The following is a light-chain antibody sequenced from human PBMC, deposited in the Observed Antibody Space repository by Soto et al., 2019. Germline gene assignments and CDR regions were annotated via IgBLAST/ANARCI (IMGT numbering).Light chain of an antibody. CDR1: QGVGST. CDR2: DAS. V-gene: IGKV3-11*01. CDR3: QQRSGWPRT. J-gene: IGKJ1*01. Sequence: ELVLTQSPATLSVSPGESATLSCRASQGVGSTLAWYQQKPGRAPRLLMYDASNRATGIPARFSGSGSGTDFTLTISSLEPEDFALYYCQQRSGWPRTFGQGTKVEIK.